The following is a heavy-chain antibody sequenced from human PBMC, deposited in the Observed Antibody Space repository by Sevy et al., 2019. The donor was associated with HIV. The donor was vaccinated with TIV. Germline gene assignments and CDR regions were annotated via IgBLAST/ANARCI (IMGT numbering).Heavy chain of an antibody. J-gene: IGHJ4*02. CDR3: AREGLAVAGIGYYFEY. D-gene: IGHD6-19*01. V-gene: IGHV3-33*01. CDR2: IWYDGSNR. CDR1: RFSFNGYG. Sequence: GGSLRLSCTASRFSFNGYGMHWVRQAPGKGLEWVALIWYDGSNRSYLDSVKGRFTVSRDNSKNTLYLQMNSLRAEDTAVYYCAREGLAVAGIGYYFEYWGQGTLVTVSS.